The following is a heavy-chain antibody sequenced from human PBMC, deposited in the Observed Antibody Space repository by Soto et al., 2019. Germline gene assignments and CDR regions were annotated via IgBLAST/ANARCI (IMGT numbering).Heavy chain of an antibody. CDR1: GYTFTSYA. V-gene: IGHV1-3*01. J-gene: IGHJ4*02. D-gene: IGHD6-19*01. Sequence: GASVKVSCKASGYTFTSYAMHWVRQAPGQRLEWMGWINAGNGNTKYSQKFQGRVTITRDTSASTAYMELSSLRSEDTAVYYCARGTRTVAGNVRTTESDYWGQGTLVTVSS. CDR3: ARGTRTVAGNVRTTESDY. CDR2: INAGNGNT.